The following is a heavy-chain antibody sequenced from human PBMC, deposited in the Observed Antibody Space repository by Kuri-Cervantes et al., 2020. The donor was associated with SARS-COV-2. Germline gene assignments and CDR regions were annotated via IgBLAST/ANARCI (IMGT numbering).Heavy chain of an antibody. J-gene: IGHJ4*02. V-gene: IGHV4-30-4*08. CDR3: ARGPSVLWNFF. CDR1: GGSISSGDYY. Sequence: SETLSLTCTVSGGSISSGDYYWSWIRQPPGKGLEWIGYIYYSGSTYYNPSLKSRVTISVDTSKNQFSLKLSSVTAADTAVYYCARGPSVLWNFFWGQGTLVTVSS. D-gene: IGHD1-7*01. CDR2: IYYSGST.